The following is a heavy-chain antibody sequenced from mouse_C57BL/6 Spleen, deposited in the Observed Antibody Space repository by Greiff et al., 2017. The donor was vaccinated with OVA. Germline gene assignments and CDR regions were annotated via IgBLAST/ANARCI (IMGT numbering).Heavy chain of an antibody. J-gene: IGHJ2*01. CDR2: ISGGGGNT. Sequence: EVLLVESGGGLVKPGGSLKLSCAASGFTFSSYTMSWVRQTPEKRLEWVATISGGGGNTYYPDSVKGRFTISRDNSKNTLYLQMSSLRAEDTALYYCARRYGGYFDYWGQGTTLTVSS. CDR3: ARRYGGYFDY. V-gene: IGHV5-9*01. CDR1: GFTFSSYT. D-gene: IGHD1-1*01.